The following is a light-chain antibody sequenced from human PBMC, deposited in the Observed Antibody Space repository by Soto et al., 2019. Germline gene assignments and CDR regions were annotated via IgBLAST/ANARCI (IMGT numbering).Light chain of an antibody. Sequence: QSVLTQPPSVSEAPRQRVTISCSGSSPNIENNAVNWYQQLPGKAPKVLIYYDDLLPSGVSDRFSGSKSGTSASLAISSLQSEDEADYYCAAWDDSLNGYVFGTGTKLTVL. J-gene: IGLJ1*01. CDR1: SPNIENNA. CDR2: YDD. V-gene: IGLV1-36*01. CDR3: AAWDDSLNGYV.